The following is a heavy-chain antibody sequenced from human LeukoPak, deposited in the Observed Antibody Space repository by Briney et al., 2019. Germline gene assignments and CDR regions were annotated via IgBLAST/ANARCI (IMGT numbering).Heavy chain of an antibody. CDR2: IRNNGDNK. CDR1: GFTFSTYG. J-gene: IGHJ4*02. D-gene: IGHD3-22*01. CDR3: AKDSNYYDSSGYSDNDY. Sequence: GGSLRLSCAASGFTFSTYGMHWVRQAPGKGLEWVSFIRNNGDNKYYADSVKGRFTISRDNSKNTLYLQINSLRAEDTAVYYCAKDSNYYDSSGYSDNDYWGQGTLVTVSS. V-gene: IGHV3-30*02.